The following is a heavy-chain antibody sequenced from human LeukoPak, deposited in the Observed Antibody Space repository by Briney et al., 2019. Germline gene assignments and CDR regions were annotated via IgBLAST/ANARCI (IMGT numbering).Heavy chain of an antibody. V-gene: IGHV3-7*01. J-gene: IGHJ4*02. D-gene: IGHD2-2*01. CDR2: IKQDGSEK. CDR1: GFTFTTYY. CDR3: GRDGVSAAVDY. Sequence: SGGSLRLSCVASGFTFTTYYMSWVRQAPGKGLKWVANIKQDGSEKYYVDSVRGRFTISRDNAKSSLYLQLNRLRDDDTAVYYCGRDGVSAAVDYWGQGTLVTVSS.